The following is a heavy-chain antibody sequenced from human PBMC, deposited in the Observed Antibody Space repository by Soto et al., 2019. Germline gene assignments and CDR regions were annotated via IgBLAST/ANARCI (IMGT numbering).Heavy chain of an antibody. D-gene: IGHD6-19*01. V-gene: IGHV4-59*01. J-gene: IGHJ4*02. CDR1: GGSISSYY. CDR3: ARGGWYLTY. CDR2: IYYTGNT. Sequence: QLQESGPGLVKPSETLSLTCTVSGGSISSYYWSWIRQPPGRGLESLGYIYYTGNTFYNPSLKSRVTISVDTSENQVSLNLSSVTAADTAIYYCARGGWYLTYWGQGALVTVSS.